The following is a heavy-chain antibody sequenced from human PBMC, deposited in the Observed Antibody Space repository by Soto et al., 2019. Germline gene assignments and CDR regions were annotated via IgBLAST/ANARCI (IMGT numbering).Heavy chain of an antibody. CDR2: IYHSGSI. CDR1: GPSITSTHW. V-gene: IGHV4-4*02. D-gene: IGHD1-26*01. Sequence: PSETLSLTCAVSGPSITSTHWWSWVRQPPGKGLELIWQIYHSGSINYSPSLTSRGVIAADRSKNELSLSVNSVTGAAKAFYDFTTSQMGEYFENWGQGTLVTVSS. J-gene: IGHJ4*02. CDR3: TTSQMGEYFEN.